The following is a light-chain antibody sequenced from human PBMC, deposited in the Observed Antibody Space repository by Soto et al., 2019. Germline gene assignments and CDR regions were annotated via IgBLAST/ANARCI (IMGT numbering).Light chain of an antibody. J-gene: IGKJ2*01. CDR1: QSVISY. Sequence: EIVLTHSPSTLSLSPWEGATLSFMASQSVISYLAWYQQKPGQAPRLLIYDASNRATGIPARFSGSGSGTDFTLTISSLEPEDFATYYCQQYYSYPYTFGQGTKVDIK. CDR3: QQYYSYPYT. CDR2: DAS. V-gene: IGKV3-11*01.